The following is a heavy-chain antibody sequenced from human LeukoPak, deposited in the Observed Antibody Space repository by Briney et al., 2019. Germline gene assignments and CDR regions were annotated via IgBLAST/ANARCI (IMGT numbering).Heavy chain of an antibody. V-gene: IGHV3-23*01. Sequence: GGSLRLSCAASGFTFSSYAMSWVRQAPGKGLEWVSAIHTSGDTCYADSVKGRFTISRDTSKNTLYLQINSLRVKDTAVYYCIVFGDSNHWGQGTLVTVSS. CDR1: GFTFSSYA. CDR2: IHTSGDT. D-gene: IGHD4-17*01. CDR3: IVFGDSNH. J-gene: IGHJ5*02.